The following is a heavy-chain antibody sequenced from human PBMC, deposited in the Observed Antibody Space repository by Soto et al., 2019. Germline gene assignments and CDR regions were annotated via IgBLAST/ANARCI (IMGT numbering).Heavy chain of an antibody. V-gene: IGHV3-23*01. D-gene: IGHD3-22*01. CDR3: AKDYYDSSGYSPGYYYGMDV. J-gene: IGHJ6*02. CDR1: GFTFSNYA. Sequence: GGSLRLSCAASGFTFSNYAMTWVRQAPGKGLEWVSTISGGGGRTYYADSVKGRFTISRDNSKNTLHLQMNSLRAEDTAVYYCAKDYYDSSGYSPGYYYGMDVWGQGTTVTVSS. CDR2: ISGGGGRT.